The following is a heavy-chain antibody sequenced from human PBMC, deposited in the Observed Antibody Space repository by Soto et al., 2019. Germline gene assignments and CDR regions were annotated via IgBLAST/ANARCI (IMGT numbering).Heavy chain of an antibody. Sequence: SSETLSLTCIVSGGSIGTGAYYWTWIRQLPGKGLEWIGHIYYSGSTYYISSLKSRVTISVDTSKNQFSLKLNSVTAAYTAVYYCARIRSGVGYNWFDPWGQGTLVNV. V-gene: IGHV4-31*03. CDR1: GGSIGTGAYY. CDR3: ARIRSGVGYNWFDP. CDR2: IYYSGST. J-gene: IGHJ5*02. D-gene: IGHD3-16*01.